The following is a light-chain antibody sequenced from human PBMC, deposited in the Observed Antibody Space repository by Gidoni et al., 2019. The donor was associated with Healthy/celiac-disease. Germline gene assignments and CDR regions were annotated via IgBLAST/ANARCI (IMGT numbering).Light chain of an antibody. Sequence: SYELTPPPSVAVSPGQTASITCSGDNWGDKYACWSQQKPGQAPVLVIYQDSKRPSGIPERFSGANSGNTATLIISGTQAMDEADYYCQACDSSPVVFGGGTKLTVL. CDR1: NWGDKY. V-gene: IGLV3-1*01. CDR2: QDS. CDR3: QACDSSPVV. J-gene: IGLJ2*01.